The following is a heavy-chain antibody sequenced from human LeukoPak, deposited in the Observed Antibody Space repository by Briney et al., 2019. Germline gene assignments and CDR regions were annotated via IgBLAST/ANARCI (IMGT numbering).Heavy chain of an antibody. V-gene: IGHV3-74*01. D-gene: IGHD6-6*01. CDR2: IKSGGSTT. Sequence: PGGSLRLSRAASGFTFSSYWMHWVRQAPGKGLVWVSRIKSGGSTTSYADSVKGRFTISRDNAKNTLYLQMNSLRAEDTAVYYCAKRIAARGGYMDVWGKGTTVTVSS. J-gene: IGHJ6*03. CDR3: AKRIAARGGYMDV. CDR1: GFTFSSYW.